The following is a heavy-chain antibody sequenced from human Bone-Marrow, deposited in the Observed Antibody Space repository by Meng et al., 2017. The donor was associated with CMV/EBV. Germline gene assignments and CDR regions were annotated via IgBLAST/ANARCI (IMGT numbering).Heavy chain of an antibody. CDR1: GFTFSSYS. Sequence: GSLRLSCAASGFTFSSYSMNWVRQAPGKGLEWVANIKQDGSEKYYVDSVKGRFTISRDNAKNSLYLQMNSLRVEDTAVYYCATQGATMPNWGQGTLVTVSS. CDR3: ATQGATMPN. J-gene: IGHJ4*02. CDR2: IKQDGSEK. D-gene: IGHD1-26*01. V-gene: IGHV3-7*01.